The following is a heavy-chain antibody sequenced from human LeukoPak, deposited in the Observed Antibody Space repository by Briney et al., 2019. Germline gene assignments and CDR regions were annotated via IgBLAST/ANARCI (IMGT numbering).Heavy chain of an antibody. V-gene: IGHV3-48*03. J-gene: IGHJ6*03. D-gene: IGHD2-2*01. CDR1: GFTFSSYE. Sequence: GGSLRLSCAASGFTFSSYEMNWVRQAPGKGLEWVSYISSSGSTIYYADSVKGRFTISRDNAKNSLYLQMNSLRAEDTAVYYCARGCSSTSCYEFGYYMDVWGKGTTVTVSS. CDR2: ISSSGSTI. CDR3: ARGCSSTSCYEFGYYMDV.